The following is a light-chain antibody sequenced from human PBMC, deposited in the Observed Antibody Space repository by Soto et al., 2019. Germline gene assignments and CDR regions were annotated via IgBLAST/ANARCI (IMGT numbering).Light chain of an antibody. CDR3: QQYKNWPPIT. J-gene: IGKJ5*01. CDR1: QSVSSN. Sequence: EIVMTQSPATLSVSPGERATLSCRASQSVSSNLAWYQQKPGQAPRLLIYGASTRATGIPARFSGNGSGTEFILTISSLQSEDLAVYYCQQYKNWPPITFGQGTRLEI. CDR2: GAS. V-gene: IGKV3-15*01.